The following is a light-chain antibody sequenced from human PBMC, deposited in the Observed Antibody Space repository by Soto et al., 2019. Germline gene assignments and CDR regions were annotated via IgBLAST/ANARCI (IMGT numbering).Light chain of an antibody. CDR1: SRDVGGYNY. J-gene: IGLJ3*02. CDR3: SSYAGSNTWV. CDR2: EVS. V-gene: IGLV2-8*01. Sequence: QYALTQPPSASGSPGQSVTISCTGTSRDVGGYNYVSWYQQHPGKAPKLMIYEVSKRPSGVPDRFSGSKSGNTASLTVSGLQAEDEADYYCSSYAGSNTWVFGGGTHLTVL.